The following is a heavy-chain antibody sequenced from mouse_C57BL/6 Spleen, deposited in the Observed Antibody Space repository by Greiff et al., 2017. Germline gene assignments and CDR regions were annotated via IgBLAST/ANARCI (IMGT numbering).Heavy chain of an antibody. V-gene: IGHV8-8*01. Sequence: QVTLKVSGPGILQPSQTLSLTCSFSGFSLSTFGMGVGWIRQPSGKGLEWLAHIWWDDDKYYNPALKSRLTISKDTPKNQLFLKIANVDTADTATYYCARITTVVATDYFDYWSQGTTLPVCS. D-gene: IGHD1-1*01. CDR2: IWWDDDK. CDR1: GFSLSTFGMG. CDR3: ARITTVVATDYFDY. J-gene: IGHJ2*01.